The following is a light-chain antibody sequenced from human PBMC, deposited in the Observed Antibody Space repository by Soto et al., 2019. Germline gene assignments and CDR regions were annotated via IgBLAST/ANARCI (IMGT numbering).Light chain of an antibody. Sequence: EIVLTQSPATLSLSPGEIATLSCRASQSVSSYLAWYQQKPGQAPRLLIYDASNRATGIPARFSGSGSGTDFTLTISSLEPEDFAVYYCQQRSNFGQGTRLDIK. V-gene: IGKV3-11*01. CDR2: DAS. CDR1: QSVSSY. CDR3: QQRSN. J-gene: IGKJ5*01.